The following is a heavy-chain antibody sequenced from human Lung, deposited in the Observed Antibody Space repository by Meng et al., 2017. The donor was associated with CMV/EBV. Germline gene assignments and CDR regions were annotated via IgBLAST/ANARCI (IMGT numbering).Heavy chain of an antibody. CDR2: IHSSGST. J-gene: IGHJ5*02. Sequence: VPPQGSGPGMVKPSQTLSLTCTVSGGSISSGGYYWSWIRQHPGKGLEWIGYIHSSGSTYYNPSLRSRLTISVDTSKNQFSLKLSSVTAADTAVYYCARASYGSGSPLGESWFDPWGQGTLVTVSS. V-gene: IGHV4-31*03. CDR1: GGSISSGGYY. D-gene: IGHD3-10*01. CDR3: ARASYGSGSPLGESWFDP.